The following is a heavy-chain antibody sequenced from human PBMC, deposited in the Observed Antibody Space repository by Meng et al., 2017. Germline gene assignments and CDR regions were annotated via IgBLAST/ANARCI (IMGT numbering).Heavy chain of an antibody. Sequence: VELGCAGGGLFMMGGSWGLPCTASGFTFRNYWMHCVRQAPVKGLVWVSRIKPDGTMTVYADSVKARFTISRDNAKNTLYLQMNSLRSDDTAVYYCARSDWFDPWGQGTLVTVSS. CDR3: ARSDWFDP. CDR2: IKPDGTMT. J-gene: IGHJ5*02. V-gene: IGHV3-74*01. CDR1: GFTFRNYW.